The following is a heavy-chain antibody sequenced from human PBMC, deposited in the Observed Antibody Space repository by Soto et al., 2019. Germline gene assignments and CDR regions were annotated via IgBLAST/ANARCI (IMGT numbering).Heavy chain of an antibody. CDR3: ARVEDRYSSGWYFDWQH. CDR2: INSDGTST. D-gene: IGHD6-19*01. J-gene: IGHJ1*01. Sequence: GESLKISFAASGFTFRSYWMHWVRQAPGKGLVWVSRINSDGTSTSYADSKKGRFIISRDNTKNTVYLKMNSLRAEDTAVYYCARVEDRYSSGWYFDWQHWGQGTLVTVSS. V-gene: IGHV3-74*01. CDR1: GFTFRSYW.